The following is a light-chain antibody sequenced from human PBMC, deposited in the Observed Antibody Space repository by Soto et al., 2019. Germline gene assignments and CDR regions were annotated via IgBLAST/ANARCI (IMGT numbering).Light chain of an antibody. Sequence: ETVMTQSPATLSMSPGERATLSCRASQSLNSDLAWYQQKPGQAPRLLIYGASTRATGIPGRFSGSGSGTEFTLTISSLQSEDFAVYYCQQYNIWPLTFGGGTKVDIK. CDR1: QSLNSD. CDR2: GAS. J-gene: IGKJ4*01. CDR3: QQYNIWPLT. V-gene: IGKV3-15*01.